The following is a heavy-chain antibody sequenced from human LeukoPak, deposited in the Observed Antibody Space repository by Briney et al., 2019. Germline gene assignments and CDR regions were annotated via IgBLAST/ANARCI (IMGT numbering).Heavy chain of an antibody. D-gene: IGHD3-3*01. CDR3: AKVGLTFFNYYSYYRDV. V-gene: IGHV3-23*01. J-gene: IGHJ6*03. CDR1: GFTFSSYA. Sequence: GGSLRLSCAASGFTFSSYAMSWVRQAPGKGLEWVSAISGSGGSTYYADSVKGRFTISRDNSKNTLYLQMNSLRAEDTAVYYCAKVGLTFFNYYSYYRDVWGKGPRSPSP. CDR2: ISGSGGST.